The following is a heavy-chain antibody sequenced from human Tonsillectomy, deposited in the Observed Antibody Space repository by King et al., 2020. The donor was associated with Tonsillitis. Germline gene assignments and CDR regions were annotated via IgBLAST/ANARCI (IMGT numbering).Heavy chain of an antibody. V-gene: IGHV3-53*01. Sequence: VQLVESGGGLIQPGGSLRLSCAASGFTVSSNYMSWVRQAPGKGLEWVSVIYSGGSTYYADSVKGRFTISRDNSKNTLYLQMNSLRAEDTAVYYCARAYYDSSGYYSDYWGQGTLVTVS. CDR1: GFTVSSNY. D-gene: IGHD3-22*01. J-gene: IGHJ4*02. CDR2: IYSGGST. CDR3: ARAYYDSSGYYSDY.